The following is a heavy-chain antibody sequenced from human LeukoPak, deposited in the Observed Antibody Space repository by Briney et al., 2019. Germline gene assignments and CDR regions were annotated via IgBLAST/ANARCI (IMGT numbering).Heavy chain of an antibody. J-gene: IGHJ3*02. Sequence: GGSLRLSCAASGFTYSSYAMSWVRQAPGKGLEWVSAISSSGASAHYADSVKGRFTISRDNSKKTLNLQMNSLRAEDTAVFYCANYYYDTRGYYPDAFDIWGQGTMVTVSS. CDR3: ANYYYDTRGYYPDAFDI. D-gene: IGHD3-22*01. V-gene: IGHV3-23*01. CDR2: ISSSGASA. CDR1: GFTYSSYA.